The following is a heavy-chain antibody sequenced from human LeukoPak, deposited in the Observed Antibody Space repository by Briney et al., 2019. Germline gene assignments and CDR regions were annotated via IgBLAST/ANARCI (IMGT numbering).Heavy chain of an antibody. J-gene: IGHJ4*02. D-gene: IGHD3-10*01. V-gene: IGHV1-2*02. Sequence: ASVKVSCKASGYTFTGYYMHWVRQAPGQGLEWMGWINPNHGDTNYAQKFQDRVSMTRDTSISTAYMHLSRLRSDDTAVYYCARDGLWFGELGTNWGQGTLVTVSS. CDR1: GYTFTGYY. CDR3: ARDGLWFGELGTN. CDR2: INPNHGDT.